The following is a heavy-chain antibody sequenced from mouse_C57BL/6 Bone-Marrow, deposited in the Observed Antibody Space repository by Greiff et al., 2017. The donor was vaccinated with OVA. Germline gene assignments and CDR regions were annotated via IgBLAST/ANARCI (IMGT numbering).Heavy chain of an antibody. CDR3: ASPYGSSSFAY. J-gene: IGHJ3*01. V-gene: IGHV4-1*01. CDR1: GIDFSRYW. Sequence: ASGIDFSRYWMSWVRRAPGKGLEWIGEINPDSSTINYAPSLKDKFIISRDNAKNTLYLQMSKVRSEDTALYYCASPYGSSSFAYWGQGTLVTVSA. CDR2: INPDSSTI. D-gene: IGHD1-1*01.